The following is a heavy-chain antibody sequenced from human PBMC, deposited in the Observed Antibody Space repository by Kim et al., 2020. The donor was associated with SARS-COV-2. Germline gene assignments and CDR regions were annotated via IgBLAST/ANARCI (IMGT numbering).Heavy chain of an antibody. D-gene: IGHD6-6*01. V-gene: IGHV3-30*18. CDR2: ISYDGSNK. CDR1: GFTFSSYG. J-gene: IGHJ6*02. CDR3: AKGASIAAPLGYYYYYGMDV. Sequence: GGSLRLSCAASGFTFSSYGMHWVRQAPGKGLEWVAVISYDGSNKYYADSVKGRFTISRDNSKNTLYLQMNSLRAEDTAVYYCAKGASIAAPLGYYYYYGMDVWGQGTTVTVSS.